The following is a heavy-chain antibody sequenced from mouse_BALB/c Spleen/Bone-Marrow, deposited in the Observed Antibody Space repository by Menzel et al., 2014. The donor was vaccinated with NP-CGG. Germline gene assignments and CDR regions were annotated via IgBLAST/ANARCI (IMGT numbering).Heavy chain of an antibody. CDR3: AADIGYDSDGDGTMDY. CDR1: GFTFSDYY. CDR2: IRNKAYGDTT. Sequence: EVHLVESGGGLVQPGGSLRLSCATSGFTFSDYYISWVRQPPGKALEWLGFIRNKAYGDTTEYSTSVKGRFTISRDNSQSILYLQKNTLRAEDSGTYYCAADIGYDSDGDGTMDYWGQGTSVTVSS. J-gene: IGHJ4*01. D-gene: IGHD2-3*01. V-gene: IGHV7-3*02.